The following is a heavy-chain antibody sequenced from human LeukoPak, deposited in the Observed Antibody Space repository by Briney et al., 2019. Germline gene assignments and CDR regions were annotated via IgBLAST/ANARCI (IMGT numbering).Heavy chain of an antibody. J-gene: IGHJ6*03. CDR2: INPNSGGT. CDR1: GYTCTGYY. V-gene: IGHV1-2*02. Sequence: ASVKVSCKASGYTCTGYYMHWVRQAPGQGLEWMGWINPNSGGTNYAQKFQGRVTMTRDTSISTAYMELSRLRSDDTAVYYCARGYCSGGSRLLYYYYYMDVWGKGTTVTVSS. CDR3: ARGYCSGGSRLLYYYYYMDV. D-gene: IGHD2-15*01.